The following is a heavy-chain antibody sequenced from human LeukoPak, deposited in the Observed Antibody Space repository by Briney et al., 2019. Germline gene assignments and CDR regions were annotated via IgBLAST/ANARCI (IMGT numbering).Heavy chain of an antibody. D-gene: IGHD2-2*01. V-gene: IGHV3-21*01. CDR3: SRDKVLPGY. J-gene: IGHJ4*02. CDR2: ISSSSSYI. CDR1: GFTFSSYS. Sequence: GGSLRLSCAASGFTFSSYSMNWVRQAPGKGLEWVSSISSSSSYIYYADSVKGRFTISKHNAKTSVYPQINTLTPEDTPVYYCSRDKVLPGYWGQGTLVTVSS.